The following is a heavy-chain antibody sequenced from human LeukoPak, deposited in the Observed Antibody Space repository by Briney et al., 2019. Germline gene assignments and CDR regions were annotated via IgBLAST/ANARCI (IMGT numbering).Heavy chain of an antibody. D-gene: IGHD5-18*01. V-gene: IGHV3-30-3*01. CDR1: GFTFSSYA. Sequence: PGGSLRLSCAASGFTFSSYAMHWVRQAPGKGLEWVAVISYDGSNKYYADSVKGRFTISRDNSKNTLYLQMNSLRAEDTAVYYCARGDTAMAPGLFDYWGQGTLVTVSS. CDR3: ARGDTAMAPGLFDY. CDR2: ISYDGSNK. J-gene: IGHJ4*02.